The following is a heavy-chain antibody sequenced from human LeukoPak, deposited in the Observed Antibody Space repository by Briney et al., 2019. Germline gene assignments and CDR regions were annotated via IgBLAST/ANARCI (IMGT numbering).Heavy chain of an antibody. J-gene: IGHJ4*02. CDR1: GFTFSSYW. CDR2: INQYGTEK. V-gene: IGHV3-7*04. CDR3: AREVREVPH. Sequence: PGGSLRLSCAVSGFTFSSYWMSWVRQAPGEGLEWVAKINQYGTEKYYVDSVKGRFTISRDNAKNSLYLQMNSLRAEDTAVYYCAREVREVPHWGQGTLVTVSS. D-gene: IGHD2-2*01.